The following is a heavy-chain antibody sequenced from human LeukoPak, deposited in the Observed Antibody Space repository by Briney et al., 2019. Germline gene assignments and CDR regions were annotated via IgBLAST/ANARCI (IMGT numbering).Heavy chain of an antibody. J-gene: IGHJ4*02. V-gene: IGHV3-7*04. D-gene: IGHD5-24*01. Sequence: GGSLRLSCATSGFTFSDAWMTWVRQAPGKGLEWVANIKQDGSKKSYVDSVKGRFTISRDNAKNSLYLQMNSLRAEDTAIYYCTRVGYIDEGIDYWGQGTLVTVSS. CDR3: TRVGYIDEGIDY. CDR1: GFTFSDAW. CDR2: IKQDGSKK.